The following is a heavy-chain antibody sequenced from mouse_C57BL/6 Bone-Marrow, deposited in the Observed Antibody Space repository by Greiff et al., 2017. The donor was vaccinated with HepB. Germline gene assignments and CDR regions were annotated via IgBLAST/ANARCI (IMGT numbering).Heavy chain of an antibody. V-gene: IGHV1-81*01. CDR2: IYPRSGNT. J-gene: IGHJ4*01. CDR3: ARGGYSNYDAMDY. CDR1: GYTFTSYG. D-gene: IGHD2-5*01. Sequence: VQLQESGAELARPGASVKLSCKASGYTFTSYGISWVKQRTGQGLEWIGEIYPRSGNTYYNEKFKGKATLTADKSSSTAYMELRSLTSEDSAVYFCARGGYSNYDAMDYWGQGTSVTVSS.